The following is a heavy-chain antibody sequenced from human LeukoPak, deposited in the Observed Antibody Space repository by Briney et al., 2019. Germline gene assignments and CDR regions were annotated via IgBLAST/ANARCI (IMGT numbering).Heavy chain of an antibody. CDR1: GFTFSDSW. J-gene: IGHJ6*02. CDR3: ATYTHWVAGDV. CDR2: MNQDGSAK. V-gene: IGHV3-7*01. Sequence: PGGSLRLSYAASGFTFSDSWMSWVRQAPGKGLEWVANMNQDGSAKGYVDSVKGRFTISRDNARNSLYLQTSSLRPEDTAVYYCATYTHWVAGDVWGQGTTVTVSS. D-gene: IGHD3-16*01.